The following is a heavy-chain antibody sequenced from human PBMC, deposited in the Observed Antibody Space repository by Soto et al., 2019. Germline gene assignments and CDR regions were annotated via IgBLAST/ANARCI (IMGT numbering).Heavy chain of an antibody. CDR1: GYTFTGYY. CDR2: INPNSGGT. Sequence: QVQLVQSGAEVKKPGASVKVSCKASGYTFTGYYMHWVRQAPGQGLEWMGWINPNSGGTNYAQKFQGWVTMTRDTSISTAYMELSRLRSDDTAVHYCARLMVRGGRTFDYWGQGTLVTVSS. V-gene: IGHV1-2*04. J-gene: IGHJ4*02. CDR3: ARLMVRGGRTFDY. D-gene: IGHD3-10*01.